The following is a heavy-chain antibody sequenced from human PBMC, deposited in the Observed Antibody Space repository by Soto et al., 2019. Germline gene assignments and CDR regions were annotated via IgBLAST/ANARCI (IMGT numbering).Heavy chain of an antibody. V-gene: IGHV1-69*13. Sequence: SVKVSCKASGGTFSSYAISWVRQAPGQGLEWMGGIIPVFGTANYAQKFQGRVTITADESTSTAYMELSSLRSEDTAVYYCATGKLDYGGNSGYFDYWGQGTLVTVSS. CDR3: ATGKLDYGGNSGYFDY. J-gene: IGHJ4*02. CDR1: GGTFSSYA. D-gene: IGHD4-17*01. CDR2: IIPVFGTA.